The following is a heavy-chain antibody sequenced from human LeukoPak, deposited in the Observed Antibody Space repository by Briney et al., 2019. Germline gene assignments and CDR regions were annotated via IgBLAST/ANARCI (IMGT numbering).Heavy chain of an antibody. CDR3: ARGGIARVFDY. Sequence: ASVKVSCKASGYTFTSYAMNWVRQAPGQGLEWMGWINTNTGNTTYAQGFTGRFLFSLDTSVSTAYLQISSVKAEDTVVYYCARGGIARVFDYWGQGTLVTVSS. V-gene: IGHV7-4-1*02. CDR1: GYTFTSYA. J-gene: IGHJ4*02. D-gene: IGHD6-13*01. CDR2: INTNTGNT.